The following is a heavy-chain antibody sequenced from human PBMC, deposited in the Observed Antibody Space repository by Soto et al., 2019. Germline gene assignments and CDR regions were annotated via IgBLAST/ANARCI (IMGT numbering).Heavy chain of an antibody. V-gene: IGHV3-23*01. J-gene: IGHJ4*02. Sequence: EVQLLESGGGLVQHGGSLRLSCGASGLTFSRYAMSWVRKAPGKGLEWVSAIRGSGGGTYYADSVKGRFTISRDNSKNTLYLQMNSLIAEDTAVYYCATKHDSRFDYWGQGTLVTVSS. CDR2: IRGSGGGT. CDR1: GLTFSRYA. CDR3: ATKHDSRFDY. D-gene: IGHD4-4*01.